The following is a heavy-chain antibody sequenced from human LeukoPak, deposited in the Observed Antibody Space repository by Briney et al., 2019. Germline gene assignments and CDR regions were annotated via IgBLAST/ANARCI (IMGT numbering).Heavy chain of an antibody. Sequence: SSETLSLTCTVSGGSISSYYWSWIRQPPGKGLEWIGYIYYSGSTNYNPSLKSRVTISVDTSKNQFSLKLSSVTAADTAVYYCARGVAGTVDYWGQGTLVTVSS. CDR1: GGSISSYY. CDR3: ARGVAGTVDY. CDR2: IYYSGST. D-gene: IGHD6-19*01. V-gene: IGHV4-59*01. J-gene: IGHJ4*02.